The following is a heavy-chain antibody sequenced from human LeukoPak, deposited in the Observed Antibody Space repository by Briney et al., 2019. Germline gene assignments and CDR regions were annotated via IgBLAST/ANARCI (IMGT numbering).Heavy chain of an antibody. V-gene: IGHV3-21*01. J-gene: IGHJ5*01. D-gene: IGHD2-15*01. Sequence: GGSLRLSCAASGFTFSLYSMNWVRQAPGKGLEWVSSISSGIDYIFYGDSLKGRFSISRDNAKNSLYLQMNSLRAEDTAVYYCARGGRRFDSWGQGTLFSVSS. CDR1: GFTFSLYS. CDR3: ARGGRRFDS. CDR2: ISSGIDYI.